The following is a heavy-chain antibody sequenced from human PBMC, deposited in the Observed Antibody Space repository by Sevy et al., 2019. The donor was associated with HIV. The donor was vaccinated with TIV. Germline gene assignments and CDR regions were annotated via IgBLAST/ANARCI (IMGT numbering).Heavy chain of an antibody. CDR1: GYTFTDYY. CDR2: INPDGGGT. J-gene: IGHJ4*02. Sequence: ASVKVSCKASGYTFTDYYIHWVRQAPGQGLEWMGRINPDGGGTNYAQIFQGRVAMTTDTSISTAYMELSSLRFYDMVVYFCARVLLSYDSSGYRFDYWGQGTLVTVSS. D-gene: IGHD3-22*01. CDR3: ARVLLSYDSSGYRFDY. V-gene: IGHV1-2*05.